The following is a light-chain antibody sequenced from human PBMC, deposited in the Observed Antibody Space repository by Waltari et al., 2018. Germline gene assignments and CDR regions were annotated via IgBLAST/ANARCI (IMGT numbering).Light chain of an antibody. CDR2: WSS. V-gene: IGKV4-1*01. CDR3: QQYYSSPSMYT. CDR1: QSVLYSSNNKNY. J-gene: IGKJ2*01. Sequence: DIVVTQSPDSLAVSLGERATIHCKTSQSVLYSSNNKNYLGWYQQKPGQHPKLLIYWSSTRESWVPDRCSGSGSGTDFTLSISSLQAEDVAVYYGQQYYSSPSMYTFGQGTKLEIK.